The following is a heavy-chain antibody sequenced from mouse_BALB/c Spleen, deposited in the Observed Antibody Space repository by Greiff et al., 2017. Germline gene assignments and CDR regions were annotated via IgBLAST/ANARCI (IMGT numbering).Heavy chain of an antibody. V-gene: IGHV1-63*02. D-gene: IGHD2-10*01. CDR3: ARSYYGLYYYAMDY. Sequence: VKLVESGAELVRPGTSVKISCKASGYTFTNYWLGWVKQRPGHGLEWIGDIYPGGGYTNYNEKFKGKATLTADTSSSTAYMQLSSLTSEDSAVYFCARSYYGLYYYAMDYWGQGTSVTVSS. CDR1: GYTFTNYW. CDR2: IYPGGGYT. J-gene: IGHJ4*01.